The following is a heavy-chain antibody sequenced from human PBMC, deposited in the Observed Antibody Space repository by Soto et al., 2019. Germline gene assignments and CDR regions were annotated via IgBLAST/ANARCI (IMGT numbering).Heavy chain of an antibody. V-gene: IGHV3-23*01. CDR2: ISGSGGST. Sequence: GGSLRLSCAASGFTFSSYGMHWVRQAPGKGLEWVSAISGSGGSTYYADSVKGRFTISRDNSKNTLYLQMNSLRAEDTAVYYCAKDAILCSGGSCYSGDAFDIWGQGTMVTVSS. J-gene: IGHJ3*02. D-gene: IGHD2-15*01. CDR1: GFTFSSYG. CDR3: AKDAILCSGGSCYSGDAFDI.